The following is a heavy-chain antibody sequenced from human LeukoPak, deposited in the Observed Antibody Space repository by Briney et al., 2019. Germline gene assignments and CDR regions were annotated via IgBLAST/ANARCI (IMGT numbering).Heavy chain of an antibody. D-gene: IGHD6-13*01. Sequence: SVKVSCKASGGTFSSYAISWVRQAPGQGLEWMGGIIPIFGTANYAQKFQGRVTITADESTSTAYMELSSLRSEDTAVYYCARMGIAAVGPFDYWGQGTLVTVSS. J-gene: IGHJ4*02. CDR1: GGTFSSYA. V-gene: IGHV1-69*13. CDR2: IIPIFGTA. CDR3: ARMGIAAVGPFDY.